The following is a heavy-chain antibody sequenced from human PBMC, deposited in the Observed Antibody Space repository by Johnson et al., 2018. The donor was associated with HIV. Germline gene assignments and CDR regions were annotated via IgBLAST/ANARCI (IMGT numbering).Heavy chain of an antibody. CDR1: GFTFSGSA. CDR2: IRSQANSYAT. J-gene: IGHJ3*02. Sequence: VQLVESGGGLVQPGGSLKLSCAASGFTFSGSAMHWVRQASGKGLEWVGRIRSQANSYATAYAASVKGRFTISRDDSKNTAYLQMNSLKTEDTAVYYCTSGKSWLAVDAFDIWGQGTMVTVSS. CDR3: TSGKSWLAVDAFDI. D-gene: IGHD6-19*01. V-gene: IGHV3-73*01.